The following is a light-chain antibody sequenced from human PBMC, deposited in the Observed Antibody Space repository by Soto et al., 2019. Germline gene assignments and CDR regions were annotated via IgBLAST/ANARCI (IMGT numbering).Light chain of an antibody. CDR2: AAS. CDR3: QQSYSAPRT. CDR1: QSISTF. V-gene: IGKV1-39*01. J-gene: IGKJ1*01. Sequence: DIQMTQSPSSLSASVGDRVTITCRASQSISTFLNWYQQKPGKAPKLLIYAASSLQRGVPSRFSGSGSGTDFSLTISSLQPEDFATYHCQQSYSAPRTFGQGTRVEIK.